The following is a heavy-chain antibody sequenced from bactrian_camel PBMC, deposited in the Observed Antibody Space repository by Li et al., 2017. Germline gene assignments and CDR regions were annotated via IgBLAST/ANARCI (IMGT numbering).Heavy chain of an antibody. D-gene: IGHD1*01. CDR3: ATGRQVWPLRSRGD. CDR1: GFTFSSYY. V-gene: IGHV3-2*01. CDR2: ISADGSKT. Sequence: HVQLVESGGGLVQPGESLRLSCTASGFTFSSYYTTWVRRAPGKGLEWASSISADGSKTSYADSVKGRFTVSRDNAKNTLALQLNNLQTEDTAVYYCATGRQVWPLRSRGDWGAGTQVTVS. J-gene: IGHJ4*01.